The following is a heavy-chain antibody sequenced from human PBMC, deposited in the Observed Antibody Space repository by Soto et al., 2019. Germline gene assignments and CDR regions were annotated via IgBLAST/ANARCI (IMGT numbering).Heavy chain of an antibody. CDR3: ARDLAEASY. CDR1: GYIFPNYY. Sequence: QVQLVQSGAEVKKPGASAKVSCKASGYIFPNYYIHGVRQTPGQGLEWIAIIKPLPTSGSTNYEQEFQGSSTVTRDPSTSSSYTKLNSLRSDATARYYGARDLAEASYWGQGTRVTVSS. CDR2: IKPLPTSGST. V-gene: IGHV1-46*01. J-gene: IGHJ4*02. D-gene: IGHD3-3*02.